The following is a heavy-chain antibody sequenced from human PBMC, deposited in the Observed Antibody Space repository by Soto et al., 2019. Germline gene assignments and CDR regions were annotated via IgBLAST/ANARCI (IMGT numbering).Heavy chain of an antibody. J-gene: IGHJ6*02. V-gene: IGHV3-15*01. CDR3: TTEGFVVTLV. D-gene: IGHD2-21*01. CDR1: GFTFSNAW. Sequence: GSLRLSCAASGFTFSNAWMSWVRQAPGKGLEWVGRIKSKTDGGITDYAAPVKGRFTISRDDSKNTLYLQMNSLKTEDTAVYYCTTEGFVVTLVWGQGTTVTVSS. CDR2: IKSKTDGGIT.